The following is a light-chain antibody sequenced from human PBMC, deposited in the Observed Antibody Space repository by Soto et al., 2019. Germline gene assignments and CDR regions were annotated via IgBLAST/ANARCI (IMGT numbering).Light chain of an antibody. CDR3: QHTTDFT. V-gene: IGKV1-5*01. J-gene: IGKJ2*01. CDR1: SSKW. CDR2: DVS. Sequence: DIQMTQSPSTLAASVGDTVTMTCRSSSKWLAWYQKKRGKAPKLLIYDVSNLERGVPPRFSGSTSGAESTLTITGLQPDDLGTYYCQHTTDFTFGQGTKVDIK.